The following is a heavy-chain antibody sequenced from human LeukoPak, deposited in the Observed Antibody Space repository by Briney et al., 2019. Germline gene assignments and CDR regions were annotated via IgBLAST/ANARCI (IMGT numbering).Heavy chain of an antibody. CDR1: GYTFTGYY. J-gene: IGHJ5*02. CDR2: INPNSGGT. D-gene: IGHD6-13*01. CDR3: ARAFFDNTYSGSWYTPVYWFDP. V-gene: IGHV1-2*06. Sequence: GASVKVSCKASGYTFTGYYMHWVRQAPGQGLEWMGRINPNSGGTNYAQKFQGRVTMTRDTSISTAYMELSRLRSDDTAVYYCARAFFDNTYSGSWYTPVYWFDPWGQGTLVTVSS.